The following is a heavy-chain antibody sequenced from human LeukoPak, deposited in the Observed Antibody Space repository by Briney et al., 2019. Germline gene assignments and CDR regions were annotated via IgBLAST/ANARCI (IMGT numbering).Heavy chain of an antibody. D-gene: IGHD2-2*02. J-gene: IGHJ4*02. CDR2: IDPSDSYT. Sequence: GESLRISCKGSGYSFTSYWISWVRQMPGKGLEWMGRIDPSDSYTNYSPSFQGHVTISADKSISTAYLQWSSLKASDTAMYYCASTGYCSSTSCYRIDYWGQGTLVTVSS. V-gene: IGHV5-10-1*01. CDR3: ASTGYCSSTSCYRIDY. CDR1: GYSFTSYW.